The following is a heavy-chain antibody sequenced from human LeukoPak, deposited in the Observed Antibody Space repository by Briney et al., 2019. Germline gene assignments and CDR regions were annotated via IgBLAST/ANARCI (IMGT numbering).Heavy chain of an antibody. CDR3: AKGSRGYTNYYFDY. V-gene: IGHV3-23*01. CDR1: GFSFSGYA. CDR2: ICGSGAST. J-gene: IGHJ4*02. D-gene: IGHD2-2*02. Sequence: PGGSLRLSCTSSGFSFSGYAMIWVRQAPGKGLELVSTICGSGASTFYADSVRGRFITSKDIPSNIVYLQMNSLRAEDTAVYYSAKGSRGYTNYYFDYWGQGTLVTVSS.